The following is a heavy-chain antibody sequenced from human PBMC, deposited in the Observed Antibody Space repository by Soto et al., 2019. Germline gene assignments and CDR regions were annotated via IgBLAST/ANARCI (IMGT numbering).Heavy chain of an antibody. J-gene: IGHJ6*02. CDR2: ISYDGNNK. CDR1: GFTFSNYA. V-gene: IGHV3-30-3*01. D-gene: IGHD6-19*01. CDR3: ARGAIAVAGLGYYGMDV. Sequence: GSLRLSCAASGFTFSNYAIHWVRQAPGKGLEWVAVISYDGNNKYYADSVKGPFTISRDNSKNTLYLQMNSLRAEDTAVYYCARGAIAVAGLGYYGMDVWGQGTTVTVSS.